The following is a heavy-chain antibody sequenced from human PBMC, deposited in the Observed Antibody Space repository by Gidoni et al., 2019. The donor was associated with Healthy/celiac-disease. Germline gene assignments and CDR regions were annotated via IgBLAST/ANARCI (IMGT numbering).Heavy chain of an antibody. D-gene: IGHD6-13*01. CDR3: AKGGYSSSWYFVDY. V-gene: IGHV3-9*01. CDR1: GFPFLDYA. CDR2: ISWNSGSI. Sequence: EVQLVESGGGLVQPGRSLRLSCAASGFPFLDYAMHWVRQAPGKGLEWVSGISWNSGSIGYADSVKGRFTISRDNAKNSLYLQMNSLRAEDTALYYCAKGGYSSSWYFVDYWGQGTLVTVSS. J-gene: IGHJ4*02.